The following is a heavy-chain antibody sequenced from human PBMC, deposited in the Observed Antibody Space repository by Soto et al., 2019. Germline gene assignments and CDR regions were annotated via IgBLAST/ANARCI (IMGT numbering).Heavy chain of an antibody. J-gene: IGHJ6*02. Sequence: GASVKVSCKASGYTFTSYGISWVRQAPGQGLDWMGWISAYNGNTKYAQDLQGRVTMTTDTSTSTAYMELRSLRSDDTAMYYCARFSGGSYNTYYFYYGMDVWGQGTTVTAP. CDR2: ISAYNGNT. D-gene: IGHD2-15*01. CDR3: ARFSGGSYNTYYFYYGMDV. CDR1: GYTFTSYG. V-gene: IGHV1-18*04.